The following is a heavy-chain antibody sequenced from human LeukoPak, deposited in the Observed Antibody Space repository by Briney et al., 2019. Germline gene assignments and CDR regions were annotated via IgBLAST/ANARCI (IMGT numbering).Heavy chain of an antibody. V-gene: IGHV1-2*02. CDR1: GYTFTDYY. CDR3: ARANFLYCSSTTCLFDY. D-gene: IGHD2-2*01. J-gene: IGHJ4*02. CDR2: INPNDGDK. Sequence: ASVKVSCNASGYTFTDYYMHWVRHAPGQGFEWMRWINPNDGDKNYAQKFQGRVTMTRDTSISTGHMEVSRLRSDDTAVYYCARANFLYCSSTTCLFDYWGQGTLVTVSS.